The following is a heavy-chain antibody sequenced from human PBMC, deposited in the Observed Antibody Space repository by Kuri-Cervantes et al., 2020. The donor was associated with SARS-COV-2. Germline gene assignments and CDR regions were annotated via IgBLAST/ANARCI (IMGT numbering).Heavy chain of an antibody. V-gene: IGHV3-48*02. D-gene: IGHD3-22*01. J-gene: IGHJ3*02. CDR2: ISSSSSTI. Sequence: GESLKISCAASGFTFSSYSMNWVRQAPGKGLEWVSYISSSSSTIYYADSVKGRSTISRDNAKNSLYLQMNSLRDEDTAVYYCARETLGPYYYDSSGYQNDAFDIWGQGTMVTVSS. CDR1: GFTFSSYS. CDR3: ARETLGPYYYDSSGYQNDAFDI.